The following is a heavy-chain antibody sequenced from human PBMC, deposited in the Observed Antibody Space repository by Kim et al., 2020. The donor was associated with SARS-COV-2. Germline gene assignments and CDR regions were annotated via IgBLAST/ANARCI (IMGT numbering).Heavy chain of an antibody. D-gene: IGHD4-17*01. Sequence: GGSLRLSCAASGFTFSNAWMSWVRQAPGKGLEWAGRIKSKTDGGTTDYAAPVEGRFTISRDDSKITLYLQMNSLKTEDTAVYDCTTAGMATVNTDFDYWGQGTLVTVSS. CDR1: GFTFSNAW. CDR3: TTAGMATVNTDFDY. V-gene: IGHV3-15*01. J-gene: IGHJ4*02. CDR2: IKSKTDGGTT.